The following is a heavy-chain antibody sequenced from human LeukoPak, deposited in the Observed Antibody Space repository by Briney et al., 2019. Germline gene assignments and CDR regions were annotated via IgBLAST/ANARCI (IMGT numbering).Heavy chain of an antibody. CDR3: ARVGDSGWFDY. J-gene: IGHJ4*02. V-gene: IGHV4-38-2*02. CDR2: IYHSGST. D-gene: IGHD6-19*01. CDR1: GYSISSGYY. Sequence: SETLSLTCTVSGYSISSGYYWGWIRQPPGKGLEWIGSIYHSGSTYYNPSLKSRVTISVDTSKNQFSLKLSSVTAADTAVYYCARVGDSGWFDYWGQGTLVTVSS.